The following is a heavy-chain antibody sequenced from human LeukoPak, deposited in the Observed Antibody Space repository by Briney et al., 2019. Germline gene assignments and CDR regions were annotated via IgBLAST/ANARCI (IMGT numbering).Heavy chain of an antibody. CDR3: AMWGFHRGSYKPFDP. V-gene: IGHV1-2*02. J-gene: IGHJ5*02. D-gene: IGHD1-26*01. CDR1: GYTLIDYY. Sequence: ASVKVSCKASGYTLIDYYMHWVRQAPGQGLEWMGYINPKDGGTKYAQRFQDRVTMTRDTSINTAYMELSSLRSDDTAVYYCAMWGFHRGSYKPFDPWGQGTLVTVSS. CDR2: INPKDGGT.